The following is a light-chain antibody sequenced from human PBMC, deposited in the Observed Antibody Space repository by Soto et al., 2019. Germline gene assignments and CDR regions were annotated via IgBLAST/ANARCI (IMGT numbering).Light chain of an antibody. CDR1: QGINIF. CDR3: QQYNNYPRT. CDR2: DAP. V-gene: IGKV1-9*01. J-gene: IGKJ1*01. Sequence: PSFLSASVGDRVTITCRASQGINIFLAWFQQNPGKAPKFLIYDAPTLESGAPSRFSARGAGTEFTLPISSLQPDDLATYYCQQYNNYPRTFAQGTKV.